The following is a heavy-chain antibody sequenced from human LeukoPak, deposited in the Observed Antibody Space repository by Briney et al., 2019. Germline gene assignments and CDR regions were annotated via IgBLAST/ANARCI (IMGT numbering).Heavy chain of an antibody. CDR1: GFTFSNTW. Sequence: KAGGSLRLSCAASGFTFSNTWMSWVRQAPGKGVEWVGRIKSKTDGGTTDYAAPVKGRFTISRDDSKNTLYLQMNSLKTEDTAVYYCTTGLRAADTNWGRGTLVTVSS. CDR2: IKSKTDGGTT. V-gene: IGHV3-15*01. J-gene: IGHJ4*02. D-gene: IGHD6-13*01. CDR3: TTGLRAADTN.